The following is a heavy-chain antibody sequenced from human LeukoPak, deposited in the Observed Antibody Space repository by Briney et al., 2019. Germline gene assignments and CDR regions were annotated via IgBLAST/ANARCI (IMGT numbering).Heavy chain of an antibody. Sequence: GGSLRLSCAASGFPFDRYWMSWVRLAPGKGLEWVANIKHDGSERTFVDSVKGRFTISRNNAENSLYLQMNSLRAEDTAVYYCARQPIYEAYFDFWGQGTLVTVSS. CDR2: IKHDGSER. V-gene: IGHV3-7*01. D-gene: IGHD3-16*01. CDR3: ARQPIYEAYFDF. CDR1: GFPFDRYW. J-gene: IGHJ4*02.